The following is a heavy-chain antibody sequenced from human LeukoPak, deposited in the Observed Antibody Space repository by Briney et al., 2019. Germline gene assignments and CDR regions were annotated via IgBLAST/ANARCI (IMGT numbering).Heavy chain of an antibody. Sequence: GGSLRLSCAASGFTFDDYAMPWVRQAPGKGLEWVSGISWNSGSITYADSVKGRFTISRDNAKNSLYLQMYSLRAEDTALYYCAKERIISYSSGWYDFDYWGQGTLVTVSS. D-gene: IGHD6-19*01. V-gene: IGHV3-9*01. CDR3: AKERIISYSSGWYDFDY. J-gene: IGHJ4*02. CDR2: ISWNSGSI. CDR1: GFTFDDYA.